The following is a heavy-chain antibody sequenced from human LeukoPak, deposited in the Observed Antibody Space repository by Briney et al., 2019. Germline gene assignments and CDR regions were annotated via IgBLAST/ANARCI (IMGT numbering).Heavy chain of an antibody. V-gene: IGHV3-23*01. CDR1: GFAFSSYA. Sequence: GGSLRLSCAASGFAFSSYAMTWVRQAPGKGLEWVSGLSGDGDSTYYADSVKGRFTISRDNSKNTLYLQMNSLRAEDTAIYYCAKEDPIAVRRHGLDVWGQGTTVTVSS. CDR3: AKEDPIAVRRHGLDV. D-gene: IGHD6-6*01. J-gene: IGHJ6*02. CDR2: LSGDGDST.